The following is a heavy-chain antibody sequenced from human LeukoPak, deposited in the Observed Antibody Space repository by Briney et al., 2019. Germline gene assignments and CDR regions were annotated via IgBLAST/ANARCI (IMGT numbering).Heavy chain of an antibody. CDR3: ARRIQLWPALGY. CDR2: ISGSGSTI. J-gene: IGHJ4*02. D-gene: IGHD5-18*01. Sequence: GGSLRLSCAASGFTFSDYYMSWIRQAPGKGLEWVSYISGSGSTIYYADSVKGRFTISRDNAKNSLYLQMNSLRAEDTAVYFCARRIQLWPALGYWGQGTLVTVSS. V-gene: IGHV3-11*01. CDR1: GFTFSDYY.